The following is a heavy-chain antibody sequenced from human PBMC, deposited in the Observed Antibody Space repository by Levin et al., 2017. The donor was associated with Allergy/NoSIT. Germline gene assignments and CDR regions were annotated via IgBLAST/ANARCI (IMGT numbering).Heavy chain of an antibody. CDR2: IRYTGST. D-gene: IGHD2-15*01. Sequence: SQTLSLTCSVSGGSIRSDDHYWSWVRQAPGKGLEWIGYIRYTGSTYYSPSLKRRIKISLDTSMSQFSLKMYSVTAADTAVYFCARAGWSFGFDVWGQGTTVTVSS. V-gene: IGHV4-30-4*01. CDR1: GGSIRSDDHY. J-gene: IGHJ6*02. CDR3: ARAGWSFGFDV.